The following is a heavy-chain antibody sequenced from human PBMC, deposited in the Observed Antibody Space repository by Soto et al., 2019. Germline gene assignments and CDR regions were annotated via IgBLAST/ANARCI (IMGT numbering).Heavy chain of an antibody. Sequence: EVQLLESGGGLVQPGGSLRLSCAASGFTFSSYAMSWVRQAPGKGLEWVSAISGSGGSTYYADSVKGRFTISRDNSKNTLYLQMNSLRAKDTAVYYCAKDHYDILTGYLWDYWGQGTLVTVSS. CDR2: ISGSGGST. D-gene: IGHD3-9*01. CDR3: AKDHYDILTGYLWDY. J-gene: IGHJ4*02. V-gene: IGHV3-23*01. CDR1: GFTFSSYA.